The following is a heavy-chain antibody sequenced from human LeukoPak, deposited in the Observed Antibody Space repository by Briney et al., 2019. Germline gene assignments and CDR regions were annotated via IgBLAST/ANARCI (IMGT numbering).Heavy chain of an antibody. CDR2: INHSGST. J-gene: IGHJ3*02. V-gene: IGHV4-34*01. CDR3: ARWYYDFWSGYRDAFDI. D-gene: IGHD3-3*01. Sequence: SETLSLTCTVSGGSISSYYWSWIRQPPGKGLGWIGEINHSGSTNYNPSLKSRVAISVDTSKNQFSLKLSSVTAADTAVYYCARWYYDFWSGYRDAFDIWGQGTMVTVSS. CDR1: GGSISSYY.